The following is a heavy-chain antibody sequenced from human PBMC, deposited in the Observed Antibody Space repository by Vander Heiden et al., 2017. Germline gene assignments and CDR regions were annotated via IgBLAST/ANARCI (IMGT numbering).Heavy chain of an antibody. D-gene: IGHD6-6*01. V-gene: IGHV1-69*01. CDR2: IIPIFGTA. Sequence: QVQLVQSGAEVKKPGSSVKVSCKASGGTFSSYAISWVRQAPGQGLEWMGGIIPIFGTANYAQKFQGRVTITADESTSTAYMELSSLRSEDTAVYYCARSGKYSSSFNPYYYYGMDVWGQGTTVTVSS. CDR3: ARSGKYSSSFNPYYYYGMDV. J-gene: IGHJ6*02. CDR1: GGTFSSYA.